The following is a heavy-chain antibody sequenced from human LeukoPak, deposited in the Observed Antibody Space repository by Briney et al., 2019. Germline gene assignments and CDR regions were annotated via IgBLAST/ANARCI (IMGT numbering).Heavy chain of an antibody. D-gene: IGHD6-19*01. Sequence: GASVKVSRKASGYTFTGYYVHWVRQAPGQGLEWVGWINSNNGGTSYAQKFQGRVTMTRDTSITTAYMELPSLTSDDTAVYYCARGYSSPVPNFDYWGQGTLITVSS. CDR2: INSNNGGT. CDR3: ARGYSSPVPNFDY. J-gene: IGHJ4*02. CDR1: GYTFTGYY. V-gene: IGHV1-2*02.